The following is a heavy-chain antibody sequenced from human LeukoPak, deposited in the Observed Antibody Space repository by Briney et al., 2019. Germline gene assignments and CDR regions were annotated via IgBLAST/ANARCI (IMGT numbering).Heavy chain of an antibody. CDR1: GFTFSSYA. J-gene: IGHJ5*02. CDR3: AKVAEIVVVVAATPSWFDR. D-gene: IGHD2-15*01. CDR2: ISGSGGST. V-gene: IGHV3-23*01. Sequence: GGSLRLSCAASGFTFSSYAMSWVRQAPGKELEWVSAISGSGGSTYYADSVKGRFTISRDNSKNTLYLQMNSLRAEDTAVYYCAKVAEIVVVVAATPSWFDRWGQGTLVTVSS.